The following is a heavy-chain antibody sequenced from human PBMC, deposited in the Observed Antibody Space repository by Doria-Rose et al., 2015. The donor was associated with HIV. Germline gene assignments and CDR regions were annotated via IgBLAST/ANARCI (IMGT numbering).Heavy chain of an antibody. D-gene: IGHD6-25*01. CDR2: IYYSGTT. V-gene: IGHV4-39*01. CDR1: GGSVASGTPY. J-gene: IGHJ5*02. CDR3: AKQAVNWFDP. Sequence: QVQLQESGPGLVKPSETLSLTCTVSGGSVASGTPYWDWIRQTPGKGLEWIGTIYYSGTTYYNPSLSGRVTISLHASRTQYSLKLISVTAADTGVYYCAKQAVNWFDPWGQGALVTVSS.